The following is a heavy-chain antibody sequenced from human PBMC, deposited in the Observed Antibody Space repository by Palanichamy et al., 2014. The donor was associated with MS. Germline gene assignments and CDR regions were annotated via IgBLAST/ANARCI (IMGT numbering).Heavy chain of an antibody. V-gene: IGHV3-30*09. CDR1: GFSLGSFG. J-gene: IGHJ5*02. Sequence: QVQLVESGGGVVQPGRSLRLSCEGSGFSLGSFGMDWARQAPGKGLEWIAMLSHDGSEAYYLDSVKDRFAISRDTSKNTLYLQMNSLRPEDTAVYYCARDWGSSGWYNWFDPWGQGTLVTVSS. CDR2: LSHDGSEA. D-gene: IGHD6-19*01. CDR3: ARDWGSSGWYNWFDP.